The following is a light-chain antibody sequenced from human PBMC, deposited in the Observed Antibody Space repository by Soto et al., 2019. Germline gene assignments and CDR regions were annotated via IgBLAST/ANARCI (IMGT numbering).Light chain of an antibody. CDR1: KSVSSY. CDR2: DAS. CDR3: QQRSNWPRT. Sequence: EIVLTQSPATLSLSPGERATLSCRASKSVSSYLAWYQQKPGQAPRLLIYDASNRATGIPARFSGSGSGTDFTLTISSLKPEDFAVYYCQQRSNWPRTFGQGTKLEIK. V-gene: IGKV3-11*01. J-gene: IGKJ2*01.